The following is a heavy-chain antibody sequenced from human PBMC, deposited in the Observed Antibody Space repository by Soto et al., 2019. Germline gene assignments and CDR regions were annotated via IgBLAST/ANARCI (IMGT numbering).Heavy chain of an antibody. J-gene: IGHJ4*02. CDR1: GDSISDTIYY. CDR2: IHYSGST. D-gene: IGHD6-19*01. V-gene: IGHV4-39*01. Sequence: SETLSLTCRVSGDSISDTIYYWGWIRQAPGKGLEWIGSIHYSGSTQFHPSLKTRLTISVDTSKNEFSLRLRSVTAADTAVYYCARHLKAVAAQMAYWGQAIRVTVS. CDR3: ARHLKAVAAQMAY.